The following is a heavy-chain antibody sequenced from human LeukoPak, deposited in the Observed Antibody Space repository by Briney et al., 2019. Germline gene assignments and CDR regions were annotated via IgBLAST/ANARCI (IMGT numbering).Heavy chain of an antibody. CDR3: VKDESRSFDY. CDR2: ISPDGSST. Sequence: GGSLRLSCAASGFTFSNYCMHWVRQVPGKGLVWVSYISPDGSSTSYADFVKGRFTISRDNAKNTLYLQVDSLRAEDTAVYYCVKDESRSFDYWGQGTLVTVSS. D-gene: IGHD6-13*01. V-gene: IGHV3-74*01. J-gene: IGHJ4*02. CDR1: GFTFSNYC.